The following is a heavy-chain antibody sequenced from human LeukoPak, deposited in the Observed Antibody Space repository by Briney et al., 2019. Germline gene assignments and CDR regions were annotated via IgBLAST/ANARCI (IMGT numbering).Heavy chain of an antibody. CDR2: IYYSGST. D-gene: IGHD3-10*01. CDR3: ARGLGVIDY. J-gene: IGHJ4*02. CDR1: GGSISSSSYY. Sequence: SETLSFTCTVSGGSISSSSYYWGWIRQPPGKGLEWIGSIYYSGSTYYNPSLKSRVTISVDTSKNQFSLKLSSVTAADTAVYYCARGLGVIDYWGQGTLVTVSS. V-gene: IGHV4-39*07.